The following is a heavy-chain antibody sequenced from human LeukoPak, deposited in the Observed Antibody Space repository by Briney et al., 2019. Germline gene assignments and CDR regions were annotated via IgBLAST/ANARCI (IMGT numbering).Heavy chain of an antibody. D-gene: IGHD3-3*01. Sequence: PWETLSLTCTVSGGSISSGDYYWSWSRQPPGKGLEWIGYIYYSGSTYYNPSLKSRVTISVDTSKNQFSPKLSSVTAADTAVYYCARGGITIFGVVPNWFDPWGQGTLVTVSS. CDR3: ARGGITIFGVVPNWFDP. CDR1: GGSISSGDYY. V-gene: IGHV4-30-4*01. CDR2: IYYSGST. J-gene: IGHJ5*02.